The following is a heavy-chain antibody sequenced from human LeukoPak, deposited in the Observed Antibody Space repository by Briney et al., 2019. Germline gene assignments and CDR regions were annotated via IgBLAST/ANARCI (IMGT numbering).Heavy chain of an antibody. CDR1: GFTFSSYG. CDR2: ISYDGSNK. CDR3: AKDSYYYDSSGSISYFDY. J-gene: IGHJ4*02. D-gene: IGHD3-22*01. Sequence: PGGSLGLSCAASGFTFSSYGMHWVRQAPGKGLEWVAVISYDGSNKYYADSVKGRFTISRDNSKNTLYLQMNSLRAEDTAVYYCAKDSYYYDSSGSISYFDYWGQGTLVTVSS. V-gene: IGHV3-30*18.